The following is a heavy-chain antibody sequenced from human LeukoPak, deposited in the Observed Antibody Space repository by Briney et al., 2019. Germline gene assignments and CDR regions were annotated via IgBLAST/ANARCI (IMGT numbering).Heavy chain of an antibody. V-gene: IGHV3-30*18. CDR2: ISYDGSTK. CDR1: GFRFNSYG. CDR3: AKDLRPGYSSSWYEAFDY. Sequence: GGSLRLSCAASGFRFNSYGMHWVRQAPGKGLEWVAVISYDGSTKYYADSVKRRFTISRDNSKNTLYLQMNSLKAEDTAVYYCAKDLRPGYSSSWYEAFDYWGQGTLVTVSS. D-gene: IGHD6-13*01. J-gene: IGHJ4*02.